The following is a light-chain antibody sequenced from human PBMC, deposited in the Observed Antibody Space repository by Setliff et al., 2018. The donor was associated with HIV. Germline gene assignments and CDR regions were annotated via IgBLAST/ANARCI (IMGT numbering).Light chain of an antibody. CDR3: SSYAITNTLH. J-gene: IGLJ1*01. Sequence: QSVLPQPASVSGSPGQSITISCTGTSRDVGGYNYVSWYQQHPGKAPKLIIYEVRNRPSGVSNRFSGSKSGNTASLTISGLQTEDEADYYCSSYAITNTLHFGTGTKVTVL. V-gene: IGLV2-14*01. CDR1: SRDVGGYNY. CDR2: EVR.